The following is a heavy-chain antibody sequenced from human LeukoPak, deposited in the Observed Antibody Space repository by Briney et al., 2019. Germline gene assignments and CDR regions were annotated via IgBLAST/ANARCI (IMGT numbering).Heavy chain of an antibody. J-gene: IGHJ4*02. V-gene: IGHV3-30*01. D-gene: IGHD1-26*01. Sequence: PGRSLRLSCAASGFTFSHYAMHWVRQAPGKGLEWVAVISYDGNHKYYADSVQGRFTISRDNSKNPLYVQMNSLRAEDTAVYYCARARNGTLKYWGQGTLVTVCS. CDR1: GFTFSHYA. CDR3: ARARNGTLKY. CDR2: ISYDGNHK.